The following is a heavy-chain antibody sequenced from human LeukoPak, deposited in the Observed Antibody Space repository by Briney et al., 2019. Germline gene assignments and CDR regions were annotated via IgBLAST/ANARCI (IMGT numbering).Heavy chain of an antibody. CDR2: INAYSGNT. CDR3: VFGEGSSTSCYPRWDY. J-gene: IGHJ4*02. D-gene: IGHD2-2*01. CDR1: GYNNKTYV. Sequence: ASVKVSCKASGYNNKTYVISWVGQAPGQGLEWMGWINAYSGNTAYNQSVQGRLTMATDTSTTTAYMELRSLRSDDTATYYCVFGEGSSTSCYPRWDYWGQGTLVTVSS. V-gene: IGHV1-18*01.